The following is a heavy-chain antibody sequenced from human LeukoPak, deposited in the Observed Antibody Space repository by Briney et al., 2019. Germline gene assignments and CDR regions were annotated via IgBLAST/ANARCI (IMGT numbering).Heavy chain of an antibody. CDR1: AGTFSSYA. J-gene: IGHJ3*02. D-gene: IGHD2/OR15-2a*01. V-gene: IGHV1-69*05. Sequence: SVKVSCKASAGTFSSYAISLIRQAPGQGLEWMGGIIPIFGTANYAQKFQGRVTITTGESTSTAYMELSSLRSEDTAVYYCAGRASTHAFDIWGQGTMVTVSS. CDR2: IIPIFGTA. CDR3: AGRASTHAFDI.